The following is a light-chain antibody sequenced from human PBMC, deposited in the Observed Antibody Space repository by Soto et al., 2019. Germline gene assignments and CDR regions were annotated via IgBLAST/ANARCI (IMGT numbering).Light chain of an antibody. Sequence: EIVMTQARATLSGAPGERTTLSGTAGQNIHTNLAWYQQKPGQAPRLLFYGESTGATGLPARFSGSGSGTDFTLTIRRMEPEEFAVYYCQQYGSSHITCGKGKRLAIK. CDR2: GES. CDR1: QNIHTN. V-gene: IGKV3-15*01. CDR3: QQYGSSHIT. J-gene: IGKJ5*01.